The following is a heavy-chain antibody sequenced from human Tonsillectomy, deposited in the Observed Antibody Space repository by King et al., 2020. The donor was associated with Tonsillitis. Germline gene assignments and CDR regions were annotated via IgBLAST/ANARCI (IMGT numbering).Heavy chain of an antibody. V-gene: IGHV3-30*02. CDR3: AKGIAGKGATIGY. J-gene: IGHJ4*02. CDR2: IYYDGSNK. D-gene: IGHD1-26*01. CDR1: GFTFSHFG. Sequence: HVQLVESGGGVVQPGGSLRLSCAASGFTFSHFGMHWVRQAPGKGLEPVAFIYYDGSNKYYTDSVKGRFSISRDNSKNTLYLQMSSLRAGDTALYFCAKGIAGKGATIGYWGQGTLVTVSS.